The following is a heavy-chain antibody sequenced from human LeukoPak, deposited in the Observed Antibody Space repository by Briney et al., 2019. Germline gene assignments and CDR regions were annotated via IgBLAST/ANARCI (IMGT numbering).Heavy chain of an antibody. V-gene: IGHV3-21*01. CDR2: ISSSSSYI. J-gene: IGHJ4*02. CDR1: GFTFSSYS. D-gene: IGHD3-9*01. Sequence: GGSLRLSCAASGFTFSSYSMNWVHQAPGKGLEWVSSISSSSSYIYYADLVKGRFTISRDNAKNSLYLQMNSLRAEDTAVYYCARDFGYPQDFDWLPFDYWGQGTLVTVSS. CDR3: ARDFGYPQDFDWLPFDY.